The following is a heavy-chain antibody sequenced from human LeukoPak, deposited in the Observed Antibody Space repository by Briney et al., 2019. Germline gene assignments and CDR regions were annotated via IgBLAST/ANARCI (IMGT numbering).Heavy chain of an antibody. CDR1: GYTFTSNY. CDR2: ISPSGGST. CDR3: AGRYCSGGSCYFSYYYYYYMDV. J-gene: IGHJ6*03. D-gene: IGHD2-15*01. Sequence: ASVKVSCKAFGYTFTSNYMHWVRQAPGQGPEWMGVISPSGGSTTYAQKFQGRVTLTRDMSTSTDYMELSSLRSEDTAVYYCAGRYCSGGSCYFSYYYYYYMDVWGKGTTVTVSS. V-gene: IGHV1-46*01.